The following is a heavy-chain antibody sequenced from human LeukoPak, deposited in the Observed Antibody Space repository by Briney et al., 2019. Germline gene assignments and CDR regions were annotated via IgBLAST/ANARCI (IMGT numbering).Heavy chain of an antibody. V-gene: IGHV3-21*04. CDR3: ARSPQSSSSFFFDN. D-gene: IGHD6-13*01. Sequence: GGSLRLSCAASGFIFSDYSMNWVRQAPGKGLEWVASISISGSSIYYADSVKGRFTISRDNAKNSLYLLMNSLRAEDTALYYCARSPQSSSSFFFDNWGQGTLVTVSS. CDR2: ISISGSSI. CDR1: GFIFSDYS. J-gene: IGHJ4*02.